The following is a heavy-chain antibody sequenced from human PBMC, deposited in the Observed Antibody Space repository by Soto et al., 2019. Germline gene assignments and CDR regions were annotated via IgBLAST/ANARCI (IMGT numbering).Heavy chain of an antibody. V-gene: IGHV3-7*01. J-gene: IGHJ6*04. CDR2: IKHDGSEE. Sequence: EAPLVESGGGLVQPGGSLRLSCGASRLTFSGYWMSWVRQAPGKGLEWVANIKHDGSEEHYVDSVKGRFTISRDDAKNSVYLQMNSLRADDTAVYHCVRDWDVWGKGTTVTVSS. CDR3: VRDWDV. CDR1: RLTFSGYW.